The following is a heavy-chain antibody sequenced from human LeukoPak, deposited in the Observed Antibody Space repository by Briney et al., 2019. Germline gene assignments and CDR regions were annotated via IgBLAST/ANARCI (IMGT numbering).Heavy chain of an antibody. V-gene: IGHV1-18*01. J-gene: IGHJ6*02. CDR1: GYTFTSYG. D-gene: IGHD2/OR15-2a*01. CDR2: ISAYNGST. Sequence: ASVKVSCKASGYTFTSYGISWVRQAPGQGLEWMGWISAYNGSTNYAQKLQGRVTMTTDTSTSTAYMELRSLRSDDTAVYYCARDPGTTNGWGYYYYGMDVWGQGTTVTVSS. CDR3: ARDPGTTNGWGYYYYGMDV.